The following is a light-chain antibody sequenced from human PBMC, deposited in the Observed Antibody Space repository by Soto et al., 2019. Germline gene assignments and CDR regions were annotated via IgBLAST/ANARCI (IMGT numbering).Light chain of an antibody. CDR2: LNSDGSH. CDR1: SGHSSYT. V-gene: IGLV4-69*01. CDR3: QTWGTGIEV. Sequence: QAVLTQSPSASASLGASVKLTCTLLSGHSSYTIAWHQQQPEKGPRYLMTLNSDGSHSKGDGIPDRFSGSSSGAERYLSISSLQSEDEADYYCQTWGTGIEVFGGGTKLTVL. J-gene: IGLJ3*02.